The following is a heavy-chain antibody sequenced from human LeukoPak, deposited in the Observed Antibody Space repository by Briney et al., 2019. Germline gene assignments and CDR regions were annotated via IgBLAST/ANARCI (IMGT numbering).Heavy chain of an antibody. CDR1: GFIFSGSW. J-gene: IGHJ6*02. D-gene: IGHD3-16*01. V-gene: IGHV3-7*03. CDR3: TRGGGLDV. CDR2: IKKDGSEK. Sequence: HPGGSLRLSCTASGFIFSGSWMAWIRQAPGKGLEWVAIIKKDGSEKYYVDSMKGRFTISRDNAKNSLYLQMSNLRAEDTAVYFCTRGGGLDVWGQGATVTVSS.